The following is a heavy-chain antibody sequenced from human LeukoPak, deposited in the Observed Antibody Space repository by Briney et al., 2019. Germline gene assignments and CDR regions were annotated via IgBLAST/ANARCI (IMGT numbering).Heavy chain of an antibody. D-gene: IGHD2-2*01. J-gene: IGHJ4*02. Sequence: ASVKVSCKTSGYTFTSYYIHWVRQAPGRGLEWMGWISAYNGNTKYAQKLQGRVTMTTDTSTSTAYMELRSLRSDDTAVYYCASDVGYCRSTSCYGLYYWGQGTLVTVSS. CDR3: ASDVGYCRSTSCYGLYY. CDR1: GYTFTSYY. V-gene: IGHV1-18*04. CDR2: ISAYNGNT.